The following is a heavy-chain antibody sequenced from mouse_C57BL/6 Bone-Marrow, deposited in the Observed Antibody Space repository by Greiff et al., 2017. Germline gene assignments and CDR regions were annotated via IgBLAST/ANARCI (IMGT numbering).Heavy chain of an antibody. D-gene: IGHD1-1*02. CDR3: ARDGGGGFAY. CDR2: IDPANGNT. V-gene: IGHV14-3*01. J-gene: IGHJ3*01. CDR1: GFNIKNTY. Sequence: VQLKQSVAELVRPGASVKLSCTASGFNIKNTYMPWVKQRPEQGLEWIGRIDPANGNTKYAPKFQGKATMTADTSSNTAYLQLSSLTSEDTAIYYCARDGGGGFAYWGQGTLVTVSA.